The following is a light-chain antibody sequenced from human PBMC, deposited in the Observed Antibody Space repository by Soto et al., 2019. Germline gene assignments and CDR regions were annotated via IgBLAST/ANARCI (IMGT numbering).Light chain of an antibody. CDR3: QQYGRSPRT. CDR2: GAS. J-gene: IGKJ1*01. CDR1: QSFSSY. V-gene: IGKV3-20*01. Sequence: EIVLTQSPGTLILSPGERATLSCRASQSFSSYLAWYQQKPGQAPRLLIYGASRRATGVADRFSGSGSGTDFTLTISRLDPEDFAVYYCQQYGRSPRTFGQGTKVEIK.